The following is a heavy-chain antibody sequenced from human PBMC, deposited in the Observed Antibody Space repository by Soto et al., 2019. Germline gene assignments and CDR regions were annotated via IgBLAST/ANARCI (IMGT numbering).Heavy chain of an antibody. D-gene: IGHD1-26*01. J-gene: IGHJ4*02. V-gene: IGHV2-5*02. Sequence: SGPTLVNPTQTLTLTCTVSGFSLTTSGVGVGWFRQPPGEALEWLALIYRDDDKRYRPSLKSRLTITRDNSKNQVTLTLTNMDPVDTATYYCAFTAASGAYWEMFNYCGQGTLVTVSS. CDR3: AFTAASGAYWEMFNY. CDR2: IYRDDDK. CDR1: GFSLTTSGVG.